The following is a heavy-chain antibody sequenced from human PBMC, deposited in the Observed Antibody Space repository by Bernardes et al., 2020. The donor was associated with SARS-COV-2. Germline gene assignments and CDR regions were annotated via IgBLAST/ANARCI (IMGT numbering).Heavy chain of an antibody. Sequence: GGSLRLSCAASGFTFSSYAMSWVRQAPGKGLEWVSAISGSGDSTYYADSVKGRFTISRDNSKNTQYLQMNSLRDEDTAVYYCAKDRYYDSSGYYQSEAFDIWGQGTMVTVSS. CDR2: ISGSGDST. J-gene: IGHJ3*02. CDR1: GFTFSSYA. D-gene: IGHD3-22*01. CDR3: AKDRYYDSSGYYQSEAFDI. V-gene: IGHV3-23*01.